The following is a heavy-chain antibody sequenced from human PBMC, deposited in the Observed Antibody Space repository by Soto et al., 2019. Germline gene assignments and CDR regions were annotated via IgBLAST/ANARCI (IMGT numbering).Heavy chain of an antibody. Sequence: SETLSLTCAVYGGSFSGYYWSWIRQPPGKGLEWIGEINHSGSTNYNPSLKSRVIISVDTSKNQFSLKLSSVTAADTAVYYCAALRYCSGGTCYNFFAPWGQGILVTVSS. V-gene: IGHV4-34*01. D-gene: IGHD2-15*01. J-gene: IGHJ5*02. CDR1: GGSFSGYY. CDR3: AALRYCSGGTCYNFFAP. CDR2: INHSGST.